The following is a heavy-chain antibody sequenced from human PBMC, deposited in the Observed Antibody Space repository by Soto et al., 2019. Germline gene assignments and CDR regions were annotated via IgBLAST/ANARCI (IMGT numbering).Heavy chain of an antibody. V-gene: IGHV2-5*02. CDR1: GFSLNTGGVG. CDR2: IYWDDDE. J-gene: IGHJ6*02. D-gene: IGHD3-10*01. CDR3: VRNWRYYGGDYYYGMDA. Sequence: ITLKESGPTLVKPTQTLTLTCTFSGFSLNTGGVGVGWVRQPRGKAMEWLALIYWDDDERYRPSLRSRLNITKNTINNNVVLTMTNMAPEDTATYYCVRNWRYYGGDYYYGMDAWGQGTTVTVSS.